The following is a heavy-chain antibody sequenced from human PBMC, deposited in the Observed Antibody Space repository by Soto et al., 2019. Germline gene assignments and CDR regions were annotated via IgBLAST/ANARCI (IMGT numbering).Heavy chain of an antibody. J-gene: IGHJ3*02. CDR1: GGSISNFY. Sequence: SETLSLTCTVSGGSISNFYYNWIRQPAGKGLEWIGRGYTSGSTNYNPSLKSRVTMSVDTSKNQLSLKLSSVTAADTAVYYCARGITFYYDTSAPVDAFDIWGQGTMVTVS. D-gene: IGHD3-22*01. CDR2: GYTSGST. V-gene: IGHV4-4*07. CDR3: ARGITFYYDTSAPVDAFDI.